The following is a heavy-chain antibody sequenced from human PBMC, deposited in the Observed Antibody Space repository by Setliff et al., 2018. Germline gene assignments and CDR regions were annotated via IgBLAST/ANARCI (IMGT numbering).Heavy chain of an antibody. CDR3: ARAAKYDSSGYYGFWFDP. CDR1: GGSISSSY. J-gene: IGHJ5*02. Sequence: SETLSLTCSVSGGSISSSYWTWIRQPPGKGLEWIGYIYSSGSSNYNPSLKSRVTILVDTSKNQFSLRLSSVTAADTAVYYCARAAKYDSSGYYGFWFDPWGQGNLGTVS. D-gene: IGHD3-22*01. CDR2: IYSSGSS. V-gene: IGHV4-59*01.